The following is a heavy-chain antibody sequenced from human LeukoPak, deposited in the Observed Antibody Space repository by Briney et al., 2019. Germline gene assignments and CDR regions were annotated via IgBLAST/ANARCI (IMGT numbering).Heavy chain of an antibody. D-gene: IGHD3-10*01. Sequence: GGSLRLSCAASGFTFTKYSMHWVRQTPGKGLEWVSYISSGSTTIYYTDSVKGRFAISRDNAKNSLYLQMNSLRAEDTAVYYCARRESTTMVRGGVDYWGQGTLVTVSS. CDR1: GFTFTKYS. CDR2: ISSGSTTI. V-gene: IGHV3-48*01. CDR3: ARRESTTMVRGGVDY. J-gene: IGHJ4*02.